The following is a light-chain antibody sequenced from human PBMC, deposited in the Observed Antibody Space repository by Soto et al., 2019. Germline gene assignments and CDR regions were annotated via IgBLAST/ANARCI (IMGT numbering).Light chain of an antibody. J-gene: IGKJ3*01. Sequence: DIQMTQSPSSLSASVGDRVTMTCRASQDIRNYVAWYQQKPGEVPKLLIYAASNLQSGVPARFSGGGFGTDFTLSISSLRPEDVATYYCQRYHSALLTFGPGTKVDLK. CDR2: AAS. CDR3: QRYHSALLT. V-gene: IGKV1-27*01. CDR1: QDIRNY.